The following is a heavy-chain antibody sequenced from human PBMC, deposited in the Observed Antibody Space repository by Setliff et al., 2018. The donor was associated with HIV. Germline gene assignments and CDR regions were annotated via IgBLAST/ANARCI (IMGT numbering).Heavy chain of an antibody. CDR1: GDSVTSGDYY. CDR2: VYSSGST. J-gene: IGHJ3*02. V-gene: IGHV4-61*08. D-gene: IGHD3-22*01. Sequence: SETLSLTCTVSGDSVTSGDYYWNWIRQPPGKGLEWIGYVYSSGSTNYNPSLKSRVTMSGDTSKNQFSLKLSSVTTADTAVYFCARDRNYQDTSGYWQVFDIWGQGTMGTVSS. CDR3: ARDRNYQDTSGYWQVFDI.